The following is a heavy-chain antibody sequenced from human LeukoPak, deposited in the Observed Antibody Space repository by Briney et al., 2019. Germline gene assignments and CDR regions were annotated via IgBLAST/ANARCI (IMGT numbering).Heavy chain of an antibody. D-gene: IGHD2-2*01. CDR3: ARDGSSTGYYMDV. Sequence: SETLSLTCTVSGGSISSYYWSWIRQPPGKGLEWIGYIYYSGSTNYNPSLKSRVTISVDTSKNQFSLKLSSVTAADTAVYYCARDGSSTGYYMDVWGKGTTVTVSS. V-gene: IGHV4-59*01. CDR2: IYYSGST. CDR1: GGSISSYY. J-gene: IGHJ6*03.